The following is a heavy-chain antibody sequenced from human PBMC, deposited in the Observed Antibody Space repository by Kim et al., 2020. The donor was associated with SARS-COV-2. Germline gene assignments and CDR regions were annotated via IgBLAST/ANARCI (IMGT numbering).Heavy chain of an antibody. CDR2: IYPGDSDT. CDR1: GFSFNSYW. CDR3: ARQWAYYDSSGYYMTDPRYLDY. D-gene: IGHD3-22*01. V-gene: IGHV5-51*01. J-gene: IGHJ4*02. Sequence: GESLKISCKGSGFSFNSYWIGWVRQMPGKGLEWMGTIYPGDSDTRYSPSFQGQVSISADKSTNTAYLQWSSLKASDTAMYYCARQWAYYDSSGYYMTDPRYLDYWGQGTLVTVSS.